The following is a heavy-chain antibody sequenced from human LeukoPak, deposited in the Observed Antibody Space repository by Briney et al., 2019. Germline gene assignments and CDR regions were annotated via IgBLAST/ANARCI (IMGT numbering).Heavy chain of an antibody. CDR2: INPKSGGA. J-gene: IGHJ6*03. CDR3: ARPGGGYSERGYMDV. CDR1: GFTFNAYN. V-gene: IGHV1-2*02. Sequence: ASVKVSCKASGFTFNAYNIHWVRQAPGQELEWMGWINPKSGGANYAQKFQGRVTMTWDTSISTAYMELSRLRSDDTAVYYCARPGGGYSERGYMDVWGKGTTVTVSS. D-gene: IGHD5-12*01.